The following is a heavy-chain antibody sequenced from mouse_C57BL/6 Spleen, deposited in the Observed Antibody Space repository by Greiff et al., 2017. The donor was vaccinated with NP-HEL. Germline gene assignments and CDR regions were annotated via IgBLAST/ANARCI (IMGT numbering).Heavy chain of an antibody. CDR1: GYAFSSSW. CDR2: IYPGDGDT. D-gene: IGHD2-5*01. V-gene: IGHV1-82*01. CDR3: ARDDYYSKGGWYFDV. J-gene: IGHJ1*03. Sequence: QVQLKQSGPELVKPGASVKISCKASGYAFSSSWMNWVKQRPGKGLEWIGRIYPGDGDTNYNGKFKGKATLTADKSSSTAYMQLSSLTSEDSAVYFCARDDYYSKGGWYFDVWGTGTTVTVSS.